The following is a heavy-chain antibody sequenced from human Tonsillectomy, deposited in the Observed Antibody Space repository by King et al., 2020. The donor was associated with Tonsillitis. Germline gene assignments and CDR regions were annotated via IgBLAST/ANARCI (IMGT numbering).Heavy chain of an antibody. Sequence: QLQESGPGLVKPPDTLSLTCAVSGYSISTSHWWGWIRQPPGKGLEGIGYIYYSGSTYYNPSLKSRVTMSVDTPKNQFSLKLSSVTAVDTAVYYCARAEKDQLLPNYYYYYYMDVWGKGTTVTVSS. V-gene: IGHV4-28*03. J-gene: IGHJ6*03. CDR3: ARAEKDQLLPNYYYYYYMDV. D-gene: IGHD2-2*01. CDR1: GYSISTSHW. CDR2: IYYSGST.